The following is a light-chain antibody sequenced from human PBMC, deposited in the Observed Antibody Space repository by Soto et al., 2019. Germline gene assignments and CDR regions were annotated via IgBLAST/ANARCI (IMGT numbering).Light chain of an antibody. CDR2: DVS. Sequence: QSALTQPASVSGSPGQSITISCTGTSSDVGGYNYVSWYQQHPGKAPKLMIYDVSNRPSGVSNRFSGSKSGNTASLTISGLQSEDEADYYCSSYTSGCTLYVVFGGGTKLTVL. CDR1: SSDVGGYNY. J-gene: IGLJ2*01. V-gene: IGLV2-14*01. CDR3: SSYTSGCTLYVV.